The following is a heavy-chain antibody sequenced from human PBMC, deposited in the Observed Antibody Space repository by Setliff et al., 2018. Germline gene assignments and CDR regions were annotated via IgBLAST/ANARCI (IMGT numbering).Heavy chain of an antibody. CDR2: ISAFNGYT. Sequence: ASVKVSCKASGFTFTIYGVNWVRQAPGQGLEWMGWISAFNGYTQYSQKFKGRITVTTDTSTSTAYMELGSLTSDDTAVYYCPRDRPYSNSPEDAFDIWGQGTTVTVSS. CDR3: PRDRPYSNSPEDAFDI. V-gene: IGHV1-18*01. CDR1: GFTFTIYG. J-gene: IGHJ3*02. D-gene: IGHD6-6*01.